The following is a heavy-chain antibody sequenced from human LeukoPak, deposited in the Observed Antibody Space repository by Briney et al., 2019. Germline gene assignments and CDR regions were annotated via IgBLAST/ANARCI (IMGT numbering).Heavy chain of an antibody. CDR1: GFNFVSQW. CDR3: ANHSAGRGSFDS. CDR2: ISSDGSDV. J-gene: IGHJ4*02. V-gene: IGHV3-74*03. Sequence: GGSLRLSCAASGFNFVSQWIHWVRQAPGKGLFWVARISSDGSDVVYADSVKGRLTISRDNRKNMVSLQMNRLRADDTAVYYCANHSAGRGSFDSWGQGTLVTVSS. D-gene: IGHD2-8*02.